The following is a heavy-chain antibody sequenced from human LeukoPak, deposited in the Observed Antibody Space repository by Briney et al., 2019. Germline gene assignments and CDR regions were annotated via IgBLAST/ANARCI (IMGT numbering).Heavy chain of an antibody. V-gene: IGHV3-49*04. CDR3: TRDGRDGYNLYYYFDY. J-gene: IGHJ4*02. CDR2: IRSKAYGGTT. D-gene: IGHD5-24*01. CDR1: GFTFGDYA. Sequence: GGSLRLSCTASGFTFGDYAMSWVRQAPGKGLEWVGFIRSKAYGGTTEYAASVKGRFTISRDDSKSIAYLQMNSLKTEDTAAYYCTRDGRDGYNLYYYFDYWGQGTLVTVSS.